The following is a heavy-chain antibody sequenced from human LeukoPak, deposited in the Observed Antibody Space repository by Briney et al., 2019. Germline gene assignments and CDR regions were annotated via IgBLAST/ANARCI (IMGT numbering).Heavy chain of an antibody. CDR3: ASGPTGFA. Sequence: GGSLRLSCVASGFTFSRYWMHWVRQAPGKGLVWVSRINSDGSTTIYADSVKGRFTISRDNAKNTLYLQMNSLRAEDTAVYFCASGPTGFAWGQGTLVTVS. D-gene: IGHD1-14*01. CDR2: INSDGSTT. CDR1: GFTFSRYW. J-gene: IGHJ5*02. V-gene: IGHV3-74*01.